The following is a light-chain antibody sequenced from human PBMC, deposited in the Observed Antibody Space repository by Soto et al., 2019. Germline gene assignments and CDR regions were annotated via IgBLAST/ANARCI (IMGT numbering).Light chain of an antibody. CDR3: SSYTSTSTLDV. CDR1: SSDIGGYNY. V-gene: IGLV2-14*03. Sequence: SVLTQPASVSGSPGQSITISCTGTSSDIGGYNYVSWYQQLPGKVPKLIIYDVSNRPSGVSDRFSGSKSGNAASLTISGLQAEDEADYYCSSYTSTSTLDVFGTGTKVTVL. CDR2: DVS. J-gene: IGLJ1*01.